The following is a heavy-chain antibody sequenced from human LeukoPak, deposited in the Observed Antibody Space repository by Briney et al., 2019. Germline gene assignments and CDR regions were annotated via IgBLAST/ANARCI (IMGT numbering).Heavy chain of an antibody. CDR3: ARVARCTSCFDVDY. Sequence: SSETLSLTCTVSGYSITSAYCWGWIRQPPGKGLEWIGSFFLKGSTYYNPSLKSRVTISVDTSKNQFSLALSSVTAADTAVYYCARVARCTSCFDVDYWGQGTLVTVSS. V-gene: IGHV4-38-2*02. CDR2: FFLKGST. D-gene: IGHD2-2*01. CDR1: GYSITSAYC. J-gene: IGHJ4*02.